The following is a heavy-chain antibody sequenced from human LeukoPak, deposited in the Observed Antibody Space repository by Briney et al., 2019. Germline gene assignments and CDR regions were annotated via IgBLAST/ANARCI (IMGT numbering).Heavy chain of an antibody. J-gene: IGHJ4*02. V-gene: IGHV3-23*01. CDR2: IDGSGDKT. CDR3: AKVQFNWGPIDY. D-gene: IGHD7-27*01. Sequence: PGGYLRLSCAASGFTFSNFAIRWVRQVPGKGLEWVSSIDGSGDKTHYPDSVRGRFTVSRDNSKNTLYLQMNSLRVEDTATYFCAKVQFNWGPIDYWGQGTPVIVSS. CDR1: GFTFSNFA.